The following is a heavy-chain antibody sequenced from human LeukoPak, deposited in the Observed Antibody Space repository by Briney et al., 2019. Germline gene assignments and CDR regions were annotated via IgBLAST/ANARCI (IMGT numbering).Heavy chain of an antibody. V-gene: IGHV3-66*01. CDR3: ARGASGGY. Sequence: PGGSLRLSCAASGFTVSNNYTSWVRQAPGKGLEWVSIIYSGGGAYYADSVKGRFTISRDDSKNTLYLQMNSLRAEDTAVYFCARGASGGYWGQGTLVTVSS. J-gene: IGHJ4*02. CDR2: IYSGGGA. CDR1: GFTVSNNY. D-gene: IGHD6-25*01.